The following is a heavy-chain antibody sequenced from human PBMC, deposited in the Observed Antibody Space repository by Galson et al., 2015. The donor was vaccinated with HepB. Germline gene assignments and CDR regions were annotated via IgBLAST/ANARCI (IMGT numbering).Heavy chain of an antibody. CDR2: IKQDGSEK. V-gene: IGHV3-7*03. CDR3: AKGGYFDWLLSYFDY. Sequence: SLRLSCAASGFTFSNSWMSWVRQAPGKGREWVANIKQDGSEKYYVDSVKGRFTISRDNAKNTVYLQMNSLRAEDTAVYYGAKGGYFDWLLSYFDYWGQGTLVTVSS. D-gene: IGHD3-9*01. CDR1: GFTFSNSW. J-gene: IGHJ4*02.